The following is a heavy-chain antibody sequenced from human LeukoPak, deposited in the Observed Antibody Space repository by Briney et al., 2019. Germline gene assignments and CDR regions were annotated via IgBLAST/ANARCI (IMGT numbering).Heavy chain of an antibody. J-gene: IGHJ6*03. Sequence: GASVKVSCKASGYTFTSYDINWERQATGQGLEWMRWMNPNSGNTGYAQKFQGRVTMTRNTSISTAYMELSSLRSEDTAVYYCARYSSSWYEESYYYYMDVWGKGTTVTVSS. V-gene: IGHV1-8*01. CDR1: GYTFTSYD. CDR2: MNPNSGNT. D-gene: IGHD6-13*01. CDR3: ARYSSSWYEESYYYYMDV.